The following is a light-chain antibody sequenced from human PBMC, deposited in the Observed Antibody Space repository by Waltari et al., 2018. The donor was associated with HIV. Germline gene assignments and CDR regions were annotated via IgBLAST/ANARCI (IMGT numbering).Light chain of an antibody. CDR3: QAWDSRV. CDR2: QDS. Sequence: SYELTQPPSVSVSPGQTASIPCSGDKLGDKYACWYQQKPGQSPVLVIHQDSKRPSWIPERVSGSNSGNTATLPISGTQAMDEADYYCQAWDSRVFGGGTKLTVL. J-gene: IGLJ3*02. CDR1: KLGDKY. V-gene: IGLV3-1*01.